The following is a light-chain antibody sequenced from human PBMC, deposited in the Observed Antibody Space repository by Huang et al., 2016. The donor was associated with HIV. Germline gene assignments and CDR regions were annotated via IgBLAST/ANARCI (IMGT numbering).Light chain of an antibody. CDR2: SAS. V-gene: IGKV1-39*01. CDR1: QSVGTY. Sequence: IQMTQSPTSLSASVGDRVFISCRTSQSVGTYLNWYQQKPGTAPKLLISSASTLHSGVPSRFSGGGSGTVFTLTIRGLQFDDFATYFCQQSYGALSSFGPGTRL. J-gene: IGKJ5*01. CDR3: QQSYGALSS.